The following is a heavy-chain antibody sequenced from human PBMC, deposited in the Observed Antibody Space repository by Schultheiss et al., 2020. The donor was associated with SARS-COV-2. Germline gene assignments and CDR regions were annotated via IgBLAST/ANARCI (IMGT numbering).Heavy chain of an antibody. Sequence: SGPTLVKPTQTLTLTCTFSGFSLSTSGVGVGWIRQPPGKALEWLALIYWDDDKRYSPSLKSRLTITKDTSRKQVILTMTNMGPVDTATYFCARAVAAAPVNDAFDIWGQGTTVTVSS. J-gene: IGHJ3*02. CDR1: GFSLSTSGVG. CDR3: ARAVAAAPVNDAFDI. CDR2: IYWDDDK. D-gene: IGHD6-13*01. V-gene: IGHV2-5*02.